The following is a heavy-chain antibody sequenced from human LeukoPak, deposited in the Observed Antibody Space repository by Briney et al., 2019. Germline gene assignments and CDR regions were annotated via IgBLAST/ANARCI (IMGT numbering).Heavy chain of an antibody. D-gene: IGHD3-22*01. J-gene: IGHJ6*02. CDR1: GGTFSSYA. CDR2: IIPIFGTA. Sequence: SVKVSCKASGGTFSSYAISWVRQAPGQGLEWMGGIIPIFGTANYAQKFQGRVTITADESTSTAYMELSSLRSEDTAVYYCAKDWGPDTSGYLSWGPKSKNYCYAMDVWGRGTTVTVSS. V-gene: IGHV1-69*01. CDR3: AKDWGPDTSGYLSWGPKSKNYCYAMDV.